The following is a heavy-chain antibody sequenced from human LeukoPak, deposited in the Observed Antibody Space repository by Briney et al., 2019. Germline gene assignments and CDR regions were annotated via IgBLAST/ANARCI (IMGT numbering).Heavy chain of an antibody. Sequence: GASVKVSCKXSGYTFTGYYMHWVRQAPGQGLEWMGRINPNSGGTNYAQKFQGRVTMTRDTSISTAYMELSRLRSDDTAVYYCWSAGGSSGYYFDYWGQGTLVTVSS. CDR3: WSAGGSSGYYFDY. V-gene: IGHV1-2*06. J-gene: IGHJ4*02. CDR2: INPNSGGT. CDR1: GYTFTGYY. D-gene: IGHD3-22*01.